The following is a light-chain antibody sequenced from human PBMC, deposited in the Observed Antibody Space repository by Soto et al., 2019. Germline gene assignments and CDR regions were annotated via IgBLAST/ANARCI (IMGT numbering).Light chain of an antibody. CDR1: QSVRSSN. CDR3: QQYDSLPPT. CDR2: RAS. Sequence: EIVLTQSPGTLSLSPGERATLSCRASQSVRSSNLAWYQHKPGQAPRLLIYRASSRVTGIPDRFSGSGSGTDFTLIISRLEPEDFAAYYCQQYDSLPPTFGGGTTVEIK. J-gene: IGKJ4*01. V-gene: IGKV3-20*01.